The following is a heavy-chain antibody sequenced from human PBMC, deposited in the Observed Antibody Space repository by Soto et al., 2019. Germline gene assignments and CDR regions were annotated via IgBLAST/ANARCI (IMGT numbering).Heavy chain of an antibody. D-gene: IGHD6-13*01. J-gene: IGHJ4*02. Sequence: QVHLVESGGGVVQPGRSLRLSCAASGFVFSDYSIHWVRQPPGKGLEWVALISYDGDIKYYADSVKGRFTISRDNSRNTVYLQMNSLRLEDAALYYCAKDNVAAIDYWGQGTLVTVSS. V-gene: IGHV3-30*18. CDR3: AKDNVAAIDY. CDR1: GFVFSDYS. CDR2: ISYDGDIK.